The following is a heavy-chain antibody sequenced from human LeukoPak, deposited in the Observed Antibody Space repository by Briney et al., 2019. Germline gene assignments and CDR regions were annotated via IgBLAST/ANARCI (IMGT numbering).Heavy chain of an antibody. J-gene: IGHJ6*03. V-gene: IGHV3-48*03. CDR2: ISSSGSTI. CDR1: GFTFSSYE. Sequence: GGSLRLSCAASGFTFSSYEMNWVRQAPGKGLEWVSYISSSGSTIYYADSVKGRFTISRDNAKNSLYLQMNSLRAEDTALYYCARNHPSSSSWYFRFHLHYDYSMYACAKGTTVT. CDR3: ARNHPSSSSWYFRFHLHYDYSMYA. D-gene: IGHD6-13*01.